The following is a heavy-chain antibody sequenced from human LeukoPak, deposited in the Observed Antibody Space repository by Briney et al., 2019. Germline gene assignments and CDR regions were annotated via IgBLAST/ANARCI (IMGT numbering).Heavy chain of an antibody. CDR2: IGYDGRNK. J-gene: IGHJ4*02. Sequence: GGSLRLCCAASGFTFSSYGIHWVRQAPGKGLEWVTFIGYDGRNKYYADSVKGRFTISRDNSKNTLYLQMNSLRAEDTAVYYCAKDNAYYYADYWGQGTLVTVSS. CDR1: GFTFSSYG. D-gene: IGHD3-10*01. CDR3: AKDNAYYYADY. V-gene: IGHV3-30*02.